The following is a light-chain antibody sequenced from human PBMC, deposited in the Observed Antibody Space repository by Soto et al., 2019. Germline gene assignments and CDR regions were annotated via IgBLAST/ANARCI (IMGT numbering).Light chain of an antibody. Sequence: QSVLTQPASVSGSPGQSITISCSGTSSDIGSYDHVAWYQQFPGKSPKLIIYAVSDRPSGVSDRFSGSKSGISASLTISGLQTEDEADYYCISYTDRQSYLFGTGTIVTVL. CDR1: SSDIGSYDH. CDR2: AVS. J-gene: IGLJ1*01. V-gene: IGLV2-14*03. CDR3: ISYTDRQSYL.